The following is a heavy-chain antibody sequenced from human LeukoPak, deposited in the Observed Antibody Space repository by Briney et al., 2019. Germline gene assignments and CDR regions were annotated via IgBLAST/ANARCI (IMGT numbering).Heavy chain of an antibody. CDR2: ISGSGGST. CDR1: GFTFSSYA. V-gene: IGHV3-23*01. J-gene: IGHJ5*02. CDR3: AKENHRGCSSTSCYPVWFDL. Sequence: PGGSLRLSCAASGFTFSSYAMSWVRQAPGKGLEWVSAISGSGGSTYYADSVKGRFTISRDNSKNTLYLQMNSLRAEDTAVYYCAKENHRGCSSTSCYPVWFDLWGQGILVTVSS. D-gene: IGHD2-2*01.